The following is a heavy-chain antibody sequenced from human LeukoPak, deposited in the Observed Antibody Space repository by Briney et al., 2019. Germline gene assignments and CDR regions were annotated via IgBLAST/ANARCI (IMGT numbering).Heavy chain of an antibody. CDR1: GYIFTDYF. Sequence: GASVRVSCKASGYIFTDYFMHWVRQAPGQGLEWMGWIDPSGGGTKVAQKFQGRVTLTRDTSVSTAYMELSSLGSDDTAVYYCTRERPVAPGAEPPFDYWGQETLVIVSS. D-gene: IGHD2-2*01. CDR3: TRERPVAPGAEPPFDY. J-gene: IGHJ4*02. CDR2: IDPSGGGT. V-gene: IGHV1-2*02.